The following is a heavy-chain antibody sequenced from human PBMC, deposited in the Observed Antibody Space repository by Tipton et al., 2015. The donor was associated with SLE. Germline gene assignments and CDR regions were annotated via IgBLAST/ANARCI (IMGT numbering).Heavy chain of an antibody. CDR3: ARRLYYYDSSGPVFFDWYFGL. CDR1: GYSFTSYW. Sequence: VQLVQSGAEVKKPGESLKISCKGSGYSFTSYWIGWVRQMPGKGLEWMGIIYPGDSDTRYSPAFQGQVTISADESISTAYLQWSSLKASDTAIYYCARRLYYYDSSGPVFFDWYFGLWGRGTLVTVSS. V-gene: IGHV5-51*01. J-gene: IGHJ2*01. CDR2: IYPGDSDT. D-gene: IGHD3-22*01.